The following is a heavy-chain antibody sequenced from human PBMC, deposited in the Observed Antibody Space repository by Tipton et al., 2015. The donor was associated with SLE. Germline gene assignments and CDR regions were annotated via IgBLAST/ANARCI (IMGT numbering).Heavy chain of an antibody. CDR2: IYASGST. V-gene: IGHV4-61*02. CDR3: AREPTLGGAGF. Sequence: TLSLTCTVSGGSISRGTYYWNWIRQPAGKGLEWIGRIYASGSTNYTPSLKSRVTISADTSKNQFSLELRSVTAADTAVYYCAREPTLGGAGFWGQGTLVTVSS. D-gene: IGHD2-15*01. J-gene: IGHJ4*02. CDR1: GGSISRGTYY.